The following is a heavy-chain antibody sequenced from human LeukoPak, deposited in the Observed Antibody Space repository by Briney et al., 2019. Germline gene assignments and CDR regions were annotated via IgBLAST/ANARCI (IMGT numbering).Heavy chain of an antibody. D-gene: IGHD2-2*01. CDR2: ISGSGDRT. Sequence: GRSLRLSCEASGFTFSNYAMSWVRQAPGKGLEWVSVISGSGDRTHYADSVKGRFTISRDNSKNTLYLQMNSLRAEDTAVYYCAKSIVVVAAALDYWGQGTLVTVSS. J-gene: IGHJ4*02. CDR1: GFTFSNYA. CDR3: AKSIVVVAAALDY. V-gene: IGHV3-23*01.